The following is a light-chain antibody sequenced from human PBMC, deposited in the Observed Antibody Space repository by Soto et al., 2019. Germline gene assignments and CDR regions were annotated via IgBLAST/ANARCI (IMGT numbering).Light chain of an antibody. Sequence: EIVLTQSPGTLSLSPGERATLSCRASQSVSSSYLGWYQQKPGQAPRLLIYAASSRATGIPDRFSGSGSGTDFTLTISRLEPEDFAVYYCQQYHSSRWTFGQGTKVELK. V-gene: IGKV3-20*01. CDR2: AAS. CDR1: QSVSSSY. CDR3: QQYHSSRWT. J-gene: IGKJ1*01.